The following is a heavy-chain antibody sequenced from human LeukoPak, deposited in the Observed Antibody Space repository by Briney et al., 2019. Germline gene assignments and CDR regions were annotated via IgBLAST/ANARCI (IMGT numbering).Heavy chain of an antibody. Sequence: SQTLSLTCTVPGGSISSSSYYWGWLRQPPGKGLEWTGSIYYSGSTYYNPPLKSRVTISVHTSKNQFSLRLSSVTASDTAVYYCARQGWFGELLSPLDYWGQGTLVTVSS. CDR1: GGSISSSSYY. CDR3: ARQGWFGELLSPLDY. V-gene: IGHV4-39*01. J-gene: IGHJ4*02. CDR2: IYYSGST. D-gene: IGHD3-10*01.